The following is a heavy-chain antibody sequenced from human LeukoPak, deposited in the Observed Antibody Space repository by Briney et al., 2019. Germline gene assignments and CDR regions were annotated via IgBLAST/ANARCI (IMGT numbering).Heavy chain of an antibody. J-gene: IGHJ6*03. Sequence: PGGSLRLSCAASGFTFDDYGMTWVRHAPGKGLEWVSGINWNGGTTGYADSVKGRFTISRDNAKNSLHLQMNSPRAEDTALYYCARGYSGYGGYYYYYMDVWGKGTTVTISS. CDR2: INWNGGTT. V-gene: IGHV3-20*04. D-gene: IGHD5-12*01. CDR1: GFTFDDYG. CDR3: ARGYSGYGGYYYYYMDV.